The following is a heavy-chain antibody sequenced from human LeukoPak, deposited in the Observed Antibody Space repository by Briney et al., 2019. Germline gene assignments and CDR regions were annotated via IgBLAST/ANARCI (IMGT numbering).Heavy chain of an antibody. V-gene: IGHV3-15*01. CDR1: GFTFSNAW. D-gene: IGHD7-27*01. J-gene: IGHJ4*02. CDR2: IKSKTDGGTT. Sequence: EGSLRLSCAASGFTFSNAWMSWVRQAPGKGLEWVSRIKSKTDGGTTHYAAPVKGRFTISRDDSKDTLYLQMNSLKTEDTAVHYCSTDILETNWGGYWGQGTLVTVSS. CDR3: STDILETNWGGY.